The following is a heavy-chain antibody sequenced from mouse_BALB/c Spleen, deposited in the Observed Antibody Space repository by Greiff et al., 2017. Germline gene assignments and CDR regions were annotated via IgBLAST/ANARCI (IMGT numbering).Heavy chain of an antibody. CDR2: ISYDGSN. J-gene: IGHJ3*01. Sequence: EVQLQESGPGLVKPSQSLSLTCSVTGYSITSGYYWNWIRQFPGNKLEWMGYISYDGSNNYNPSLKNRISITRDTSKNQFFLKLNSVTTEDTATYYCARGTTYWGFAYWGQGTLVTVSA. CDR3: ARGTTYWGFAY. V-gene: IGHV3-6*02. D-gene: IGHD5-5*01. CDR1: GYSITSGYY.